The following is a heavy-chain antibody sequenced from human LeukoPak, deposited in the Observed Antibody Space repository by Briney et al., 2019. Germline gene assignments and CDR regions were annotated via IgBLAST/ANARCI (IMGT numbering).Heavy chain of an antibody. D-gene: IGHD6-19*01. CDR2: IRSKAYGGTT. CDR3: TRSRKQWLVRPLDAFDI. CDR1: GFTFGDYA. J-gene: IGHJ3*02. V-gene: IGHV3-49*03. Sequence: PGGSLRLSCTASGFTFGDYAMSWFRQAPGKGLEWVGFIRSKAYGGTTEYAASVKGRFTISRDDSKSIAYLQMNSLKTEDTAVYYCTRSRKQWLVRPLDAFDIWGQGTMVTVSS.